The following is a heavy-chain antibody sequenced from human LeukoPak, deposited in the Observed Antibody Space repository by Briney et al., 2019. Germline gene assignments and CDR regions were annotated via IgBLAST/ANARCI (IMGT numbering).Heavy chain of an antibody. CDR1: GGSISSYS. CDR2: IYTSGST. D-gene: IGHD2/OR15-2a*01. J-gene: IGHJ3*02. CDR3: AKRSNSWAFDI. Sequence: SETLSLTCTVSGGSISSYSWSWIRQPAGKGLEWIGRIYTSGSTNYNPSLKSRVIMSVDTSKNQFSLKLSSVTAADTAVYYCAKRSNSWAFDIWGQGTIVTVSS. V-gene: IGHV4-4*07.